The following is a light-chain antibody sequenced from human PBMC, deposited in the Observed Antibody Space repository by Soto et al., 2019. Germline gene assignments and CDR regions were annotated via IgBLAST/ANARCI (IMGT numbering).Light chain of an antibody. J-gene: IGLJ3*02. V-gene: IGLV1-40*01. CDR3: QSYDSSLSGWV. Sequence: QSVLTQPPSVSGAPGQRVTISCTESSSNIGAGYDVHWYQQLPGTAPKLLIYGNSNRPSGVPDRFSGSKSGTSASLAITGLQAEXEADYYCQSYDSSLSGWVFGGGTKLTVL. CDR1: SSNIGAGYD. CDR2: GNS.